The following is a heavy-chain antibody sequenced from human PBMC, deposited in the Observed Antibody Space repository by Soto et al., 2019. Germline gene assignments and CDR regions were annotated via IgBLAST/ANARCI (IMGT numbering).Heavy chain of an antibody. V-gene: IGHV3-7*01. CDR2: IKEDGSEI. J-gene: IGHJ4*02. Sequence: PGGSLRLSCAASGFSFSKAWMSWVRQAPGKGLEWVASIKEDGSEIYYLHSVRGRFSISRDSAGNALHLTMNYLSAEDTGVYFCARDIGFDYVNWGQGTLVTVSS. CDR3: ARDIGFDYVN. D-gene: IGHD3-16*01. CDR1: GFSFSKAW.